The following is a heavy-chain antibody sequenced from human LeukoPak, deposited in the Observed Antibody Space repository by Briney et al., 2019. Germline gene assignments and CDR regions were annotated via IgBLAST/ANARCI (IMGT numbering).Heavy chain of an antibody. Sequence: SQTLSLTCTVSGGSISSGDYYWSWIRQPPGEGLEWIGYIYYSGSTYYNPSLKSRVTISVDTSKNQFSLKLSSVTAADTAVYYCASVDWSNAFDIWGQGTMVTVSS. J-gene: IGHJ3*02. CDR1: GGSISSGDYY. CDR3: ASVDWSNAFDI. CDR2: IYYSGST. V-gene: IGHV4-30-4*01. D-gene: IGHD3-9*01.